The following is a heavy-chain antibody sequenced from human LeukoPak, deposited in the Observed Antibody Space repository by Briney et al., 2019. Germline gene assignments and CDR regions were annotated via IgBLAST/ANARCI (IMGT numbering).Heavy chain of an antibody. CDR3: AKETSDFDWLLQDFDY. CDR1: GFSFSSYA. CDR2: ISGSGGST. V-gene: IGHV3-23*01. Sequence: GGSLRLSCAASGFSFSSYAMSWVRQAPGKGLEWVSAISGSGGSTYYADSVKGRFTISRDNSKNTLYLQMNSLRAEDTAVYYCAKETSDFDWLLQDFDYWGQGTLVTVSS. J-gene: IGHJ4*02. D-gene: IGHD3-9*01.